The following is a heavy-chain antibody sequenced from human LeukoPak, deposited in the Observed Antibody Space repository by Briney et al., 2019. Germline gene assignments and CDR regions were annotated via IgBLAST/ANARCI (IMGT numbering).Heavy chain of an antibody. CDR3: ARDRDYSNTERGFDY. CDR2: INPNSGET. J-gene: IGHJ4*02. D-gene: IGHD4-11*01. V-gene: IGHV1-2*02. CDR1: GYTFTDYY. Sequence: GASVKVSCKTSGYTFTDYYIHWVRQAPGQGREWMGWINPNSGETNSAQKFQGRGTMTGDTSISTAYMELRRVTSDDAAVYYCARDRDYSNTERGFDYWGQGTLVTVSS.